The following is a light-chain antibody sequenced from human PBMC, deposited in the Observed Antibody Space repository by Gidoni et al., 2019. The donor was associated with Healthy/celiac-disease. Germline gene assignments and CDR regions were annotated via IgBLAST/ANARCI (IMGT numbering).Light chain of an antibody. CDR1: QSVLYSSNNKNY. V-gene: IGKV4-1*01. CDR2: WAS. Sequence: DIVMTQSPDSLAVSLGERATINCKSSQSVLYSSNNKNYLAWYQQKPGQPPKLLIYWASTRASGVPDRFSCSGSGTDFTLTISSLQAEDVAVYYCQQYYSTPPAFSQGTKVEIK. J-gene: IGKJ1*01. CDR3: QQYYSTPPA.